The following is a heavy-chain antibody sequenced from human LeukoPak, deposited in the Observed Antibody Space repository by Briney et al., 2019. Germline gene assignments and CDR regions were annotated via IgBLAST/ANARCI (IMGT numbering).Heavy chain of an antibody. Sequence: GGSLRLSCAASGFTFSNYYLGWVRQAPGKGLEWVSTISGSGGSTYYADSVRGRFTIYRDNSKNKLYLQMDSLRAEYTAVCYCAKAAEPRSGYSDYWGQGTMVTVSS. CDR1: GFTFSNYY. CDR2: ISGSGGST. V-gene: IGHV3-23*01. J-gene: IGHJ4*02. D-gene: IGHD2-15*01. CDR3: AKAAEPRSGYSDY.